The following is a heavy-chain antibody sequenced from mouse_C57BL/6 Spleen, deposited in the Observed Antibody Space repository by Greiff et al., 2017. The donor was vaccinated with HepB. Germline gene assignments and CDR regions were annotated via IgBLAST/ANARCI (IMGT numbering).Heavy chain of an antibody. CDR3: ATITTVVATHYYAMDY. CDR2: IDPSDSYT. J-gene: IGHJ4*01. D-gene: IGHD1-1*01. Sequence: QVQLQQSGAELVMPGASVKLSCKASGYTFTSYWMHWVKQRPGQGLEWIGEIDPSDSYTNYNQKFKGKSTLTVDKSSSTAYMQLSSLTSEDSAVYYCATITTVVATHYYAMDYWGQGTSVTVSS. CDR1: GYTFTSYW. V-gene: IGHV1-69*01.